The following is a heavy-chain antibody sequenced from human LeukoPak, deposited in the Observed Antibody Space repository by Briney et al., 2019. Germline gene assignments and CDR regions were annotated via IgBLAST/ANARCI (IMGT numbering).Heavy chain of an antibody. CDR1: GGSISSGSYY. CDR3: ARDRGAARPLLKFDP. Sequence: SETLSLTCTVSGGSISSGSYYWTWIRQPAGKGLEWIGRIYRSGSTNYNPSLKSRVTISVDTSKNQFSLKLSSVTAADTAVYYCARDRGAARPLLKFDPWGQGTLVTVSS. D-gene: IGHD6-6*01. CDR2: IYRSGST. J-gene: IGHJ5*02. V-gene: IGHV4-61*02.